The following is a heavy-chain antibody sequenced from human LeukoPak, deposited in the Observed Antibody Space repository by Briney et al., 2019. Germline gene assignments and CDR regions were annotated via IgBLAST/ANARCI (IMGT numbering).Heavy chain of an antibody. CDR2: IYTSGST. CDR1: GGSISSSSYY. D-gene: IGHD3-22*01. J-gene: IGHJ4*02. V-gene: IGHV4-61*02. CDR3: ARAAYDSSGYYYTLDY. Sequence: SETLSLTCTVSGGSISSSSYYWSWIRQPAGKGLEWIGRIYTSGSTNYNPSLKSRVTISVDTSKNQFSLKLSSVTAADTAVYYCARAAYDSSGYYYTLDYWGQGTLVTVSS.